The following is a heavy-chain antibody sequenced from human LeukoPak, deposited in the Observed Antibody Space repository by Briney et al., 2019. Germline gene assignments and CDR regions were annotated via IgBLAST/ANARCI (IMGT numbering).Heavy chain of an antibody. D-gene: IGHD6-13*01. CDR3: ARGPIAAAGTEGWFDP. V-gene: IGHV3-21*01. J-gene: IGHJ5*02. Sequence: GGSLRLSCAASGFTFSSYSMNWVRQAPGKGLEWVSSISSSSSYIYYADSVKGRFTISRDNAKDSLYLQMNSLRAEDTAVYYCARGPIAAAGTEGWFDPWGQGTLVTVSS. CDR1: GFTFSSYS. CDR2: ISSSSSYI.